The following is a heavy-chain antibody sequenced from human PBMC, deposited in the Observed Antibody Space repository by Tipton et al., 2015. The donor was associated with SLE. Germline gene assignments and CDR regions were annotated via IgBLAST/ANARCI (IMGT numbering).Heavy chain of an antibody. CDR2: IKSKTDGGTT. V-gene: IGHV3-15*01. Sequence: SLRLSCAASGFTFSNAWMSWVRQAPGKGLEWVGRIKSKTDGGTTDYAAPVKGRFTISRDDSKNTLYLQMNSLKTEDTAVYYCTTRYYDFWSGYYLVVYWGQGSLVPVSS. CDR3: TTRYYDFWSGYYLVVY. D-gene: IGHD3-3*01. CDR1: GFTFSNAW. J-gene: IGHJ4*02.